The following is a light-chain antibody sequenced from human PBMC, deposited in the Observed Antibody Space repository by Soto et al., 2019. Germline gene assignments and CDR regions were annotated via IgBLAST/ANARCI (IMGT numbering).Light chain of an antibody. CDR1: QSVRTY. Sequence: EIVMTQSPATLSVSPGETATLSCRASQSVRTYLAWYQQKPGQAPRLLIYAASTRATGIPARFSGGGSGTEYILTISSLQSEDFEIYYCLQYSELRTFGQGSKLEIK. J-gene: IGKJ1*01. V-gene: IGKV3-15*01. CDR2: AAS. CDR3: LQYSELRT.